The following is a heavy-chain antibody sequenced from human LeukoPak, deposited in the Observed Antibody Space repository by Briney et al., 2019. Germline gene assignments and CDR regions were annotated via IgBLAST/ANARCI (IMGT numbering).Heavy chain of an antibody. Sequence: SETLSLTCAVYGGSFSGYYWSWIRQPPGKGLEWIGEINHSGSTNYNPSLKSRVTISVDTSKNQFSLKLSSVTAADTAVYYCARGIRWGYYDSSGYPNPYFDYWGQGTLVTVSS. D-gene: IGHD3-22*01. V-gene: IGHV4-34*01. CDR3: ARGIRWGYYDSSGYPNPYFDY. CDR1: GGSFSGYY. CDR2: INHSGST. J-gene: IGHJ4*02.